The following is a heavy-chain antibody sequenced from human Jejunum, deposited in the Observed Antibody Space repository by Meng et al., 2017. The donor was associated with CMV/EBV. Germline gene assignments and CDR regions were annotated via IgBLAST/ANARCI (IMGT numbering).Heavy chain of an antibody. CDR1: AFTVSSNY. CDR2: IYNGDNT. Sequence: EAQRVESGGGLIQPGGSLRLSCAASAFTVSSNYMNWVRQAPGKGLEWVSVIYNGDNTNYAESVRGRFTISRDNSKNTLYLQMNSLRAEDTAVYYCAGGAVWLVYEYWGQGTLVTVSS. V-gene: IGHV3-53*01. CDR3: AGGAVWLVYEY. J-gene: IGHJ4*02. D-gene: IGHD5-12*01.